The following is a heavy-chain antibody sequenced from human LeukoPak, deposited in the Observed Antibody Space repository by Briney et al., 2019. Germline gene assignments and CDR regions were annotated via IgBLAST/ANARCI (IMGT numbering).Heavy chain of an antibody. V-gene: IGHV4-30-4*08. D-gene: IGHD3-3*01. CDR2: IYYSGST. Sequence: PSETLSLTCTVSGGSISSGDYYWSWIRQPPGKGLEWIGYIYYSGSTYYNPSLKSRATISVDTSKNQFSLKLSSVTAADTAVYYCARAPYDFWSGYRGRWFDPWGQGTLVTVSS. CDR3: ARAPYDFWSGYRGRWFDP. J-gene: IGHJ5*02. CDR1: GGSISSGDYY.